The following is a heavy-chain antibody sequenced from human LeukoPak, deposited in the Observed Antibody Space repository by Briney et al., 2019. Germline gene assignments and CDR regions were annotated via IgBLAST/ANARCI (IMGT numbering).Heavy chain of an antibody. CDR1: GYTFTGYY. D-gene: IGHD3-3*01. Sequence: VASVKVSCKASGYTFTGYYMHWVRQAPGQGLEWMGWINPNSGGTNYAQKFQGRVTMTRDTSISTAYMELSRLRSDDTAVYYCARVRFLEWLREYYYYMDVWGEGTTVTVSS. V-gene: IGHV1-2*02. CDR3: ARVRFLEWLREYYYYMDV. J-gene: IGHJ6*03. CDR2: INPNSGGT.